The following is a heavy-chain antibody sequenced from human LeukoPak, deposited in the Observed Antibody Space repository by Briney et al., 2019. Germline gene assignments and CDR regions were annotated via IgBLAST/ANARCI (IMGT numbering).Heavy chain of an antibody. V-gene: IGHV1-2*02. J-gene: IGHJ5*02. CDR3: ARDMETYSSSSPWFDP. CDR2: INPNSGGT. D-gene: IGHD6-6*01. Sequence: ASVKVSCKASGYTFTGYYMHWVRQAPGQGLEWMGWINPNSGGTNYAQKFQGRVTMTRDTSISTAYMELSRLRSDGTAVYHCARDMETYSSSSPWFDPWGQGTLVTVSS. CDR1: GYTFTGYY.